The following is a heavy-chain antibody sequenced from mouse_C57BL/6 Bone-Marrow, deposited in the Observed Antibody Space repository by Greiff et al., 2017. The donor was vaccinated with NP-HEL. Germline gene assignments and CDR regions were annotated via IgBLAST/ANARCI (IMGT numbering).Heavy chain of an antibody. CDR2: ISSGGSYT. Sequence: EVMLVESGGDLVKPGGSLKLSCAASGFTFSSYGMSWVRQTPDKRLEWVATISSGGSYTYYPDSVKGRFTISRDNAKNTLYLQMSSLKSEDTDMYYCASPYDYDVAWFAYWGQGTLVTVSA. D-gene: IGHD2-4*01. CDR3: ASPYDYDVAWFAY. CDR1: GFTFSSYG. V-gene: IGHV5-6*01. J-gene: IGHJ3*01.